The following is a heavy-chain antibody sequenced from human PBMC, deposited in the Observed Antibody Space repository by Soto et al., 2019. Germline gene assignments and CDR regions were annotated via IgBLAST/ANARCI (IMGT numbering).Heavy chain of an antibody. CDR2: IIPIFGTA. CDR3: ATHPRVRRKITPHFIFDP. Sequence: QVQLVQSGAEVKKPGSSVKVSCKASGGTFSSYAISWVRQAPGQGLEWMGGIIPIFGTANYAQKFQGRVTITADESTSTAYMELSSLRSEDTAVYYCATHPRVRRKITPHFIFDPWGQGTLVTVSS. V-gene: IGHV1-69*01. CDR1: GGTFSSYA. J-gene: IGHJ5*02. D-gene: IGHD2-15*01.